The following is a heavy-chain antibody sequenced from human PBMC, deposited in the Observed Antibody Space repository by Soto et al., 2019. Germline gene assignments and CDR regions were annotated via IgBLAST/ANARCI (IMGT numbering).Heavy chain of an antibody. D-gene: IGHD2-2*02. CDR1: GYSISSGYY. V-gene: IGHV4-38-2*02. Sequence: SETLSLTCSVSGYSISSGYYWGWIRQPPGKGLEWIGSIYHSGSTYYNPSLKSRVTISVDTSKNQFSLKLSSVTAADTAVYYCARDFGIVVVPAAIQDYYYGVDVWGQGTTVTVSS. CDR3: ARDFGIVVVPAAIQDYYYGVDV. CDR2: IYHSGST. J-gene: IGHJ6*02.